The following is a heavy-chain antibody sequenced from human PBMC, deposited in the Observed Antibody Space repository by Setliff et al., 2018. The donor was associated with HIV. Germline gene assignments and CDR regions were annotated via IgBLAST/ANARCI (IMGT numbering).Heavy chain of an antibody. D-gene: IGHD6-13*01. J-gene: IGHJ4*02. Sequence: ASVKVSCKASGYTFTGYYIHWVRQAPGQGLEWMGWINPNSGGTNYAQKFQGRVTMTRDTSISTAYMELSRLRPDDTAVYYCAKVRSSSWSYYFDYWGQGTLVTVSS. V-gene: IGHV1-2*02. CDR1: GYTFTGYY. CDR3: AKVRSSSWSYYFDY. CDR2: INPNSGGT.